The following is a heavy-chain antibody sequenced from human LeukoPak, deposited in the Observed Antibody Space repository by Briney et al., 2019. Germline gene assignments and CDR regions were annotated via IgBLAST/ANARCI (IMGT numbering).Heavy chain of an antibody. CDR2: ITFSSSHI. Sequence: GGSLRLSCAASGFTFSSYAMSWVRQAPGKGLECVSSITFSSSHIYYADSVKGRFTISRDNTKDSLYLQMNSLRAEDTAIYYCARGPQFSGPGWFDPWGQGALVTVSS. J-gene: IGHJ5*02. V-gene: IGHV3-21*01. CDR3: ARGPQFSGPGWFDP. D-gene: IGHD3-10*01. CDR1: GFTFSSYA.